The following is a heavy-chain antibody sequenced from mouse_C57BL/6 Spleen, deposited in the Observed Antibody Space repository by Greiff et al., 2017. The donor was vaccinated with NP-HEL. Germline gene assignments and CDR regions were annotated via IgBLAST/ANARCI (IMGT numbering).Heavy chain of an antibody. CDR2: IDPSDSYT. CDR1: GYTFTSYW. J-gene: IGHJ1*03. CDR3: ARGNQGYFDV. V-gene: IGHV1-50*01. Sequence: QVQLQQPGAELVKPGASVKLSCKASGYTFTSYWMQWVKQRPGQGLEWIGEIDPSDSYTNYNQKFKGKATLTVDTSSSTAYMQLSSLTSEDSAVYYCARGNQGYFDVWGTGTTVTVSS.